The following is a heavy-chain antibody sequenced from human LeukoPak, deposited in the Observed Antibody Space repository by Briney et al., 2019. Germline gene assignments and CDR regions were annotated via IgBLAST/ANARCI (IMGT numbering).Heavy chain of an antibody. Sequence: PGGSLRLSCAASGFTFSSYAMSWVRQAPGKGLEWVSSISSSSSYIYYADSVKGRFTISRDNAKNSLYLQMNSLRAEDTAVYYCARDAGYSYGFGDYWGQGTLVTVSS. V-gene: IGHV3-21*01. D-gene: IGHD5-18*01. CDR2: ISSSSSYI. J-gene: IGHJ4*02. CDR3: ARDAGYSYGFGDY. CDR1: GFTFSSYA.